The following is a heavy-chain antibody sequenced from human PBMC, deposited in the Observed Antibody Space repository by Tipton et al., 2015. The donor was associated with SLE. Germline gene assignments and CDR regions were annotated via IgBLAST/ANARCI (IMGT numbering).Heavy chain of an antibody. D-gene: IGHD6-13*01. Sequence: SLRLSCAASGFTFSSYAMHWVRQAPGKGLEWVAVISYDGSNKYYADSVKGRFTISRDNSKNTLYLQMNSLRAEDAAVYYCATGSRSWSLGHWGQGTLVTVSS. CDR2: ISYDGSNK. V-gene: IGHV3-30*04. CDR3: ATGSRSWSLGH. CDR1: GFTFSSYA. J-gene: IGHJ4*02.